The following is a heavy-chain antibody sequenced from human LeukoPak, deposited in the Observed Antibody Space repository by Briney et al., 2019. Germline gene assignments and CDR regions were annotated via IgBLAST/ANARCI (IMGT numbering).Heavy chain of an antibody. CDR1: GFTFSSYG. V-gene: IGHV3-30*02. CDR3: AKDTVWDYHNWFDP. D-gene: IGHD1-7*01. Sequence: GGSLRLSCAASGFTFSSYGMHWVRQAPGKGLEWVAFIRYDGSNKYYADSVKGRFTISRDNSKNTLYLQMNSLRAEDTAVYYCAKDTVWDYHNWFDPWGQGTLVTVSS. CDR2: IRYDGSNK. J-gene: IGHJ5*02.